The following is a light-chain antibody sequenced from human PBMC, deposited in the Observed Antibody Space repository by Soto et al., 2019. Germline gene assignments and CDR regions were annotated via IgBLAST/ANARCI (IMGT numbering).Light chain of an antibody. Sequence: ELVMTQSPATLSVSPGERAILSCRASQSVSSSYLAWYQQKPGQAPRLLIYGASSRATGIPDRFSGSGSGTDFTLTISRLEPEDFAVYYCQQYGSSPLTFGGGTKVDI. CDR1: QSVSSSY. V-gene: IGKV3-20*01. CDR2: GAS. J-gene: IGKJ4*01. CDR3: QQYGSSPLT.